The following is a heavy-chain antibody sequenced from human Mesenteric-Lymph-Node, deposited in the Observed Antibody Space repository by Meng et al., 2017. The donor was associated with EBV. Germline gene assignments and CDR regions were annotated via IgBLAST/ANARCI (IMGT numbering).Heavy chain of an antibody. CDR2: FDLERDGT. D-gene: IGHD3-16*01. CDR3: ATGGGGAHDY. V-gene: IGHV1-24*01. J-gene: IGHJ4*02. CDR1: GYILIEST. Sequence: QAPVVQSGAVMKRPGASVRVSCKVSGYILIESTMHWLRQAPGKGLEWMGGFDLERDGTVYAQKFQGRVAMTEDTSTDTVYMELSSLRSDDTAVYYCATGGGGAHDYWGQGTLVTVSS.